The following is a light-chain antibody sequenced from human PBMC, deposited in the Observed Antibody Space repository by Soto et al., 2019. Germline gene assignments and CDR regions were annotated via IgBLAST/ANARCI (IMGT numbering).Light chain of an antibody. Sequence: QSVLTQPPSVSGTPGQTVSISCSGRSSNIGSNYVYWYQQLPGTAPRLLMYRADQRPSGVPDRFSGSKSGTSASLAIGGLRSEDEADYYCAAWDDTLSGLVFGGGPKLTVL. CDR2: RAD. V-gene: IGLV1-47*01. J-gene: IGLJ2*01. CDR3: AAWDDTLSGLV. CDR1: SSNIGSNY.